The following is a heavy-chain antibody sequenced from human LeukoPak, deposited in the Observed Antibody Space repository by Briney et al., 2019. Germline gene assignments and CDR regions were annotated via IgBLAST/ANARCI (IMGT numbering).Heavy chain of an antibody. V-gene: IGHV4-38-2*02. CDR1: SYSISSGYY. D-gene: IGHD5-18*01. CDR2: IYHSGST. CDR3: AREGGYSYGGVDDY. J-gene: IGHJ4*02. Sequence: SETLSLTCTVSSYSISSGYYWGWIRQPPGKGLEWIGSIYHSGSTYYNPSLKSRVTISVDTSKNQFSLKLSSVTAADTAVYYCAREGGYSYGGVDDYWGQGTLVTVSS.